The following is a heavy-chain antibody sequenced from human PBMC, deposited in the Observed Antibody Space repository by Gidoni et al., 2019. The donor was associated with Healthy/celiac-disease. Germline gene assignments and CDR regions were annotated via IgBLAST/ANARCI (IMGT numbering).Heavy chain of an antibody. D-gene: IGHD6-13*01. CDR3: ARIRSDSSSSPFDP. V-gene: IGHV2-70*01. J-gene: IGHJ5*02. CDR2: IDWDDDK. CDR1: GFSLSTSGMC. Sequence: QVTLRESGPALVKPTQTLSLTCTFSGFSLSTSGMCVSWIRQPPGKALEWLALIDWDDDKYYSTSLKTRLTISKDTSKNQVVLTMTNMDPGDTATYYCARIRSDSSSSPFDPWGQGTLVTVSS.